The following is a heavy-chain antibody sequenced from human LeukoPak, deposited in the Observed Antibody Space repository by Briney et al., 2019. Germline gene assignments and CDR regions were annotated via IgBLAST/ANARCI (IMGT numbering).Heavy chain of an antibody. CDR3: ARDPNLYSGTYDTY. CDR2: IKQDGSER. V-gene: IGHV3-7*03. D-gene: IGHD1-26*01. CDR1: GVTFSSHW. J-gene: IGHJ4*02. Sequence: GGSLRLSCVVSGVTFSSHWMSWVRQAPGKGLEWVANIKQDGSERYYVHSVKGRFTISRDNAKNSVFLQMNGLRAEDTAVYYCARDPNLYSGTYDTYWGQGTLVTVSS.